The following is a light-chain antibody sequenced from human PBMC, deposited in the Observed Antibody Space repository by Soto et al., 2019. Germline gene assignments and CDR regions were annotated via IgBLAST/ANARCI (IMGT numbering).Light chain of an antibody. CDR2: TNN. CDR1: SSNIGAGYD. Sequence: QAVVTQPPSVSGAPGQRVTISCTGSSSNIGAGYDVHWYQQLPGTAPKLFIYTNNNRPSGVPDRFSASKSGASASLAITGLQAEDEADYYCQSYDSSLSGSVFGGGTKLTVL. J-gene: IGLJ2*01. CDR3: QSYDSSLSGSV. V-gene: IGLV1-40*01.